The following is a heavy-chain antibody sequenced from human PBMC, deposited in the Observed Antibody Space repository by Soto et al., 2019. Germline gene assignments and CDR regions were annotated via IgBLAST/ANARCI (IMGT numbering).Heavy chain of an antibody. V-gene: IGHV1-46*01. CDR3: AGNRSPVSAYWWLDY. J-gene: IGHJ4*02. D-gene: IGHD3-22*01. Sequence: QVQLVQSGAEVKKPGASVKVSCKASGYTFTSTWMHWVRQAPGQGLEWMGIINPYGGAATYAEKFQGRATWPRDTPTATNYRERRSLSSEDTAMYYCAGNRSPVSAYWWLDYGGQETQSTVS. CDR2: INPYGGAA. CDR1: GYTFTSTW.